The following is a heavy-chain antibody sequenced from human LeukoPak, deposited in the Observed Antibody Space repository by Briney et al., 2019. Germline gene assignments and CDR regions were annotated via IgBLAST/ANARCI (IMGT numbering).Heavy chain of an antibody. CDR2: IYHSGST. V-gene: IGHV4-38-2*01. CDR1: GYSISSGYY. D-gene: IGHD3-3*01. Sequence: SETLSLTCAVSGYSISSGYYWGWIRQPPGKGLEWIGSIYHSGSTYYNPSLKSRVTISVDTSKNQFSLKLSSVTAADTAVYYCASLVQYGGIFGVDNYYFDYWGQGTLVTVSP. J-gene: IGHJ4*02. CDR3: ASLVQYGGIFGVDNYYFDY.